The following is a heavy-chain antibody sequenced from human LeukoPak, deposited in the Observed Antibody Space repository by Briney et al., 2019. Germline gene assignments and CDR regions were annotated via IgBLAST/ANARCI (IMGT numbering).Heavy chain of an antibody. Sequence: GSLRLSCAASGFTFSSYSMNWVRQAPGKGLEWVSSISSSSSYIYYADSVKGRFTISRDNAKNSLYLQMNSLRAEDTAVYYCARGNYRYYYDSSGYYYVFDYWGQGTLVTVSS. D-gene: IGHD3-22*01. CDR1: GFTFSSYS. CDR3: ARGNYRYYYDSSGYYYVFDY. CDR2: ISSSSSYI. J-gene: IGHJ4*02. V-gene: IGHV3-21*01.